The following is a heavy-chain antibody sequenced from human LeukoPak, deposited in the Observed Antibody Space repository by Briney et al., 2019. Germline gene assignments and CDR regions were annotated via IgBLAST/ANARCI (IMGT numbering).Heavy chain of an antibody. D-gene: IGHD6-13*01. CDR1: GGSFSGYY. V-gene: IGHV4-34*01. J-gene: IGHJ5*02. CDR3: ARGAGYSSSWYPVGKQMKRYNWFDL. Sequence: SETLSLTCAVYGGSFSGYYWSWIRQPPGKGLEWIGDINHSGSTNYNPSLMSRVTISVDTSKNQFSLKLSSVTAAETAVFYCARGAGYSSSWYPVGKQMKRYNWFDLWGQGTLVTVSS. CDR2: INHSGST.